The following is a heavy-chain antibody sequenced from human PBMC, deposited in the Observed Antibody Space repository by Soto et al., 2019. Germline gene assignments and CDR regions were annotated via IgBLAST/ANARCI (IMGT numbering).Heavy chain of an antibody. J-gene: IGHJ4*02. D-gene: IGHD5-12*01. Sequence: GGSLRLSCAASGFNFSSYSMNWVRQAPGKGLEWVSYISSSSSTIYYADSVKGRFTISRDNAKNSLYLQMNSLRAEDTAVYYCALIVATIKQGIDYWGQGTLVTVSS. CDR3: ALIVATIKQGIDY. CDR2: ISSSSSTI. V-gene: IGHV3-48*01. CDR1: GFNFSSYS.